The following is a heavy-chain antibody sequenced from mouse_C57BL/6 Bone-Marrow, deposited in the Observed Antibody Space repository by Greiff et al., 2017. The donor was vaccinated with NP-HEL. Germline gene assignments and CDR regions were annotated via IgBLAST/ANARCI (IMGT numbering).Heavy chain of an antibody. CDR1: GYTFTSYG. V-gene: IGHV1-81*01. CDR3: AGGYYDYDGAMDY. Sequence: VKLMESGAELTRPGASVKLSCKASGYTFTSYGISWVKQRTGPGLEWIGEIYPRSGNTYYNEKFKGKATLTADKSSSTAYMELRSLTSEDSAVYVCAGGYYDYDGAMDYWGQGTSVTVSS. D-gene: IGHD2-4*01. CDR2: IYPRSGNT. J-gene: IGHJ4*01.